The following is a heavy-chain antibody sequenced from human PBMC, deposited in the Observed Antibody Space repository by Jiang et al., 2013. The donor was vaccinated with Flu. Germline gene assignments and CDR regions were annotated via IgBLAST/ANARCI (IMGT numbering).Heavy chain of an antibody. V-gene: IGHV4-34*01. CDR2: INHSGST. D-gene: IGHD2-2*01. CDR3: ARNLGYCSSTSCPTEA. CDR1: GGSFSGYY. Sequence: LLKPSETLSLTCAVYGGSFSGYYWSWIRQPPGKGLEWIGEINHSGSTNYNPSLKSRVTISVDTSKNQFSLKLSSVTAADTAVYYCARNLGYCSSTSCPTEAWGQGTRVTVSS. J-gene: IGHJ5*02.